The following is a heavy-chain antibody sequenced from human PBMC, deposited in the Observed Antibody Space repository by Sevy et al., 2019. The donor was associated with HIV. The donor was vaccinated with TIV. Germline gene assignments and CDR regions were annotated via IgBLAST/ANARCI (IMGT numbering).Heavy chain of an antibody. D-gene: IGHD3-3*01. CDR1: GYLFTNYW. Sequence: GESLKISCEASGYLFTNYWIGWVRQRPGKGLEWMGIIHPGDFDTRYSPSFQGQVMFSVATSISTAYLQWSSLKASDIDIYYCFRDLRDDYGMDVWGQGTTVTVSS. CDR3: FRDLRDDYGMDV. V-gene: IGHV5-51*01. J-gene: IGHJ6*02. CDR2: IHPGDFDT.